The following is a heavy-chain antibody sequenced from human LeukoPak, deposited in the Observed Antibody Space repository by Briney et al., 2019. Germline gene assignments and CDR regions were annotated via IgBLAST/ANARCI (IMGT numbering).Heavy chain of an antibody. D-gene: IGHD2-2*02. J-gene: IGHJ5*02. V-gene: IGHV4-39*02. Sequence: KSSETLSLTCTVSGGSINSNNYYWGWIRQPPGKGLEWIGSIYSSGSAYYNPSLKSRVTISVDTSKNQFSLRLSSVTAADTAVYYCARERGYCSSTSCYSWFDPWGQGTLVTVSS. CDR2: IYSSGSA. CDR1: GGSINSNNYY. CDR3: ARERGYCSSTSCYSWFDP.